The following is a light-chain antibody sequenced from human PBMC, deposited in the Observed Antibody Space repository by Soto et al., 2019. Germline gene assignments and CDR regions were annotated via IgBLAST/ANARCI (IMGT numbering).Light chain of an antibody. CDR1: ALPKKY. J-gene: IGLJ2*01. CDR3: YSTDSSVDHGV. V-gene: IGLV3-10*01. Sequence: SYELTQPPSVSVSPGQTARITCSGDALPKKYAYWYQQRSGQAPVLVIYEDSKRPSGIPERLAGSSSGTMVTLSISGAQVEDEADYYCYSTDSSVDHGVVSGGTKLAVL. CDR2: EDS.